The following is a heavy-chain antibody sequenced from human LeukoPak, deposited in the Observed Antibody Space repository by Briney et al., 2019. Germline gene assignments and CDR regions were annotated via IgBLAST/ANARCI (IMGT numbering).Heavy chain of an antibody. CDR3: AKGGFGFGGVRWYYYYMDV. CDR1: GFTFSSYA. CDR2: ISGSGGST. J-gene: IGHJ6*03. Sequence: GGSLRLSCAASGFTFSSYAMSWVRQAPGKGLEWVSAISGSGGSTYYADSVKGRFTISRDNSKNTLYLQMNSLRAEDTAVYYCAKGGFGFGGVRWYYYYMDVWGKGTTVTVSS. D-gene: IGHD3-16*01. V-gene: IGHV3-23*01.